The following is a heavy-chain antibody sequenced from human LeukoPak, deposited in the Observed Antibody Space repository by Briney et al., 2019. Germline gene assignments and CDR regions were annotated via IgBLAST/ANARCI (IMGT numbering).Heavy chain of an antibody. J-gene: IGHJ4*02. V-gene: IGHV3-53*01. Sequence: GGSLRLSCAVSGFTVSSNYMSWVRQAPGKGLEWVSVIYSDGSTNYADSVKGRFTISRDNSKNTLYLQMNSLRAEDTAVYYCARDSGGRLTATTSFFDYWGQGTLVTVSS. CDR3: ARDSGGRLTATTSFFDY. D-gene: IGHD1-20*01. CDR1: GFTVSSNY. CDR2: IYSDGST.